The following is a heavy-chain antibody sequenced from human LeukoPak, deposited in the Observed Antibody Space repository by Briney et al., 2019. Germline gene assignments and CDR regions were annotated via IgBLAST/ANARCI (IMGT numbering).Heavy chain of an antibody. CDR3: ATEVSGSYSASDY. V-gene: IGHV3-23*01. Sequence: GGSLRLSCAASGLSFSSYAMGWVRQGPGNGLEWVSGISASGGSTYYADSVQGRFTISRDNSNNTLYLQMNSLRADDTAVYFCATEVSGSYSASDYWGPGTPVTVSA. D-gene: IGHD1-26*01. CDR1: GLSFSSYA. CDR2: ISASGGST. J-gene: IGHJ4*02.